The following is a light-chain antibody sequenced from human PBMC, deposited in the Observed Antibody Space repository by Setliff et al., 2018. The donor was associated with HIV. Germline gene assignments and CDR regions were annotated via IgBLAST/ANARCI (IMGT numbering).Light chain of an antibody. CDR2: WAS. CDR3: QQYYKVPFR. CDR1: QSILYRPNSRNY. Sequence: DIVMTQSPDSLAVSLGERATIKCKSTQSILYRPNSRNYLGWYQQRPGQPPKLLINWASTREPGVPDRFSGGGSETDFTLTITNLQAEDVAIYYCQQYYKVPFRFGQGTKVDIK. V-gene: IGKV4-1*01. J-gene: IGKJ2*03.